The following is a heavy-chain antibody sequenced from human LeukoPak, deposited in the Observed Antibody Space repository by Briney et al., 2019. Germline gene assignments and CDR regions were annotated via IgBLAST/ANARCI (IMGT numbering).Heavy chain of an antibody. CDR1: GGSFSGYY. CDR2: INHSGST. D-gene: IGHD6-13*01. V-gene: IGHV4-34*01. J-gene: IGHJ4*02. Sequence: SETLSLTCAVYGGSFSGYYWSWIRQPPGKGLEWIGEINHSGSTNYNPSLKSRVTISVDTSKNQFSLKLSSVTAADTAVYYCAREPYSSSWTHFDYWGQGTLVTVSS. CDR3: AREPYSSSWTHFDY.